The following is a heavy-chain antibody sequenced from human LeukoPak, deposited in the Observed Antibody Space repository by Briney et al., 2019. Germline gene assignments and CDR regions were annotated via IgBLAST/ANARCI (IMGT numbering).Heavy chain of an antibody. CDR2: IYYAGST. CDR1: GGSISSSSYY. D-gene: IGHD3-3*01. V-gene: IGHV4-39*01. J-gene: IGHJ2*01. Sequence: SETLSLTCTVSGGSISSSSYYWGWIRQPPGKGLEWIGNIYYAGSTYYNPSLKSRVTISVDTSKNQFSLKLSSVTAADTAVYYCARLSYITIFGVVTHYWYFDLWGRGTLVTVSS. CDR3: ARLSYITIFGVVTHYWYFDL.